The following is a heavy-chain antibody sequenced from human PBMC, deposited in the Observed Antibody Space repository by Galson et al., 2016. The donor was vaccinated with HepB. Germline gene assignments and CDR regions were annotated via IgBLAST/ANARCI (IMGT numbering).Heavy chain of an antibody. CDR2: ISSSGSNK. J-gene: IGHJ6*04. D-gene: IGHD6-6*01. CDR3: ARVSRVPGYYGMDV. V-gene: IGHV3-11*01. Sequence: SLRLSCAASGFTFRDYYMSWIRQAPGKGLEWVSYISSSGSNKYYVDSVKGRFTISRDNAKNSLFLQMNSLRAEDTAVYYCARVSRVPGYYGMDVWGKGTTVSVSS. CDR1: GFTFRDYY.